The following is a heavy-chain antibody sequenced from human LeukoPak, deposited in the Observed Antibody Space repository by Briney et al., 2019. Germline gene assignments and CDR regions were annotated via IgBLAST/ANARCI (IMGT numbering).Heavy chain of an antibody. CDR3: ARGALLSRITTFGVVTYPLDY. J-gene: IGHJ4*02. CDR1: GFTFSSYA. V-gene: IGHV3-30-3*01. D-gene: IGHD3-3*01. CDR2: ISYDGSNK. Sequence: GGSLRLSCAASGFTFSSYAMHWVRQAPGKGLEWAAVISYDGSNKYYADSVKGRFTISRDNSKNTLYLQMNSLRAEDTAVYYCARGALLSRITTFGVVTYPLDYWGQGTLVTVSS.